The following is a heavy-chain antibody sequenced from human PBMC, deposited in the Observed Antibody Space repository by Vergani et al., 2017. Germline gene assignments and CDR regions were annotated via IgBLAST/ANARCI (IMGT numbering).Heavy chain of an antibody. J-gene: IGHJ4*02. CDR1: GFTFSNYG. V-gene: IGHV3-30*03. D-gene: IGHD1-26*01. CDR3: ARGHPVGSY. Sequence: QVQLVESGGSVVQPGRSLRLSCAASGFTFSNYGLHWVRQAPGQGLEWVAVISHDGNKKYYVDSVKGRFTISRDNSKNTLYLYMNSLRADDTAVYYCARGHPVGSYWGQGTLVTVSS. CDR2: ISHDGNKK.